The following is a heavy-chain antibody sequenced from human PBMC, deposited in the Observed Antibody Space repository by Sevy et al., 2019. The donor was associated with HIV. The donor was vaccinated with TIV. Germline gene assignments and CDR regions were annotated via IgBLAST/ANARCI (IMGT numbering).Heavy chain of an antibody. Sequence: ASVKVSCKVSGYTLTELSMHWVRQAPGKGLEWMGGFDPEDGETLYAQKFQCRVTMTEDTSTDTAYMELSSLRSEDTAVYYCTTMEYYHNIIGYSSGDYWGQGTLVTVSS. CDR2: FDPEDGET. D-gene: IGHD3-22*01. CDR3: TTMEYYHNIIGYSSGDY. J-gene: IGHJ4*02. CDR1: GYTLTELS. V-gene: IGHV1-24*01.